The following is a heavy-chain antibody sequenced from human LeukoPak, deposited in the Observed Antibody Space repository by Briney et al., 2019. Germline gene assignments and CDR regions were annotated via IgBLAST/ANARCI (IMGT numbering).Heavy chain of an antibody. CDR1: GYTFTSYG. V-gene: IGHV1-18*01. J-gene: IGHJ5*02. CDR2: ISAYNGNT. Sequence: ASVKVSCKASGYTFTSYGISWVRQAPGQGLEWMGWISAYNGNTNYAQKLQGRFTMTTDTSTSTAYMELRSLRSDDTAVYYCARGDVVVPAAYNWFDPWGQGTLVTVSS. CDR3: ARGDVVVPAAYNWFDP. D-gene: IGHD2-2*01.